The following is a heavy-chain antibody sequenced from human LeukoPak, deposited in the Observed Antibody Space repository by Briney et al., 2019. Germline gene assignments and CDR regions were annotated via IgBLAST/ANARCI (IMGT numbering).Heavy chain of an antibody. D-gene: IGHD6-13*01. V-gene: IGHV1-69*04. CDR3: ATFYHSHPGIAAAALDY. Sequence: SVKVSCKASGGTFSSYAISWVRQAPGQGLEWMGGIIPILGIANYAQKFQGRVTITADKSTSTAYMELSSLRSEDTTVYYCATFYHSHPGIAAAALDYWGQGTLVTVSS. CDR2: IIPILGIA. CDR1: GGTFSSYA. J-gene: IGHJ4*02.